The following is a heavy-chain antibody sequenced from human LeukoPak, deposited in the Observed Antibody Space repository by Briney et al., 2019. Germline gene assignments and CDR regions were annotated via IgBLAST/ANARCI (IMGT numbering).Heavy chain of an antibody. Sequence: PGGSLRLSCAASGFTFSSYAMHWVRQAPGKGLEWVAVISYDGSNKYYADSVKGRFTISRDNSKNTLYLQMNSLRAEDTAVYYCARGGNACFDYWGQGTLVTVSS. CDR3: ARGGNACFDY. CDR1: GFTFSSYA. J-gene: IGHJ4*02. D-gene: IGHD4-23*01. V-gene: IGHV3-30-3*01. CDR2: ISYDGSNK.